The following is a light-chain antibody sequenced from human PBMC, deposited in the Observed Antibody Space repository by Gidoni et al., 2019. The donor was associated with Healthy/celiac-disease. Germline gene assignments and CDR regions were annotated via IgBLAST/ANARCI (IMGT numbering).Light chain of an antibody. V-gene: IGKV3-20*01. J-gene: IGKJ5*01. CDR3: QQYGSSPPIT. CDR2: SES. Sequence: EIVLTQCPGTLSLSPGERATLSCRVSQSVSSSYLALYQQKPGQAPRLLNYSESSRDKGIADRFSGSGSVTDCTFTMSRLEPEDMAVYYCQQYGSSPPITFXQXTRLEIK. CDR1: QSVSSSY.